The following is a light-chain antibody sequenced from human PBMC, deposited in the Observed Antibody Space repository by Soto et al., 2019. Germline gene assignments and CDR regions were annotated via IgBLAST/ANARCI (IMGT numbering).Light chain of an antibody. J-gene: IGKJ1*01. CDR2: EAS. CDR3: QKYNSSSPT. Sequence: DIQMTQSPSTLSASVGDRVTITCRASQGISVWLAWYQQKAGKVPKLLIYEASTLETGVPSRFSGSGSGTDFTLTISSLQPGDVATYYCQKYNSSSPTFGQGTKVDI. V-gene: IGKV1-5*03. CDR1: QGISVW.